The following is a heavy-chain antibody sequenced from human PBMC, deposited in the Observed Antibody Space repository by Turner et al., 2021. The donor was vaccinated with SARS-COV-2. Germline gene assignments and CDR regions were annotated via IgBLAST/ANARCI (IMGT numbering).Heavy chain of an antibody. Sequence: QVQLVQSGAEVKKPGASVKVSCKASGYTFTGYYMHWGRQAPGQGLEWMGWINPNSGGTNYAQKFQGRVTMTRDTSISTAYMELSRLRSDDTAVYYCARDLVDIVATMFGQLNYYGMDVWGQGTTVTVSS. CDR3: ARDLVDIVATMFGQLNYYGMDV. CDR2: INPNSGGT. D-gene: IGHD5-12*01. V-gene: IGHV1-2*02. CDR1: GYTFTGYY. J-gene: IGHJ6*02.